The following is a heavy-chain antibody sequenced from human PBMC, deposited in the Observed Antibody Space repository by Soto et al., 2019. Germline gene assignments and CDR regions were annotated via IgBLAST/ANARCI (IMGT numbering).Heavy chain of an antibody. CDR3: AKDKPGTTSFDY. V-gene: IGHV3-23*01. CDR2: ISDRGDTT. CDR1: GFTISRDA. J-gene: IGHJ4*02. Sequence: VGSLRLSCAASGFTISRDAMSWVRQAPGKGLEWVAAISDRGDTTHYADSVKGRFTISRDTSKNTLYLQMNTLRAEDTAVYYCAKDKPGTTSFDYWGRGTLVTVSS. D-gene: IGHD1-1*01.